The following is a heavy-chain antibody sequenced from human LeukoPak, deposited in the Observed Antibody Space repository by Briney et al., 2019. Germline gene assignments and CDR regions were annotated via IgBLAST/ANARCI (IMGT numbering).Heavy chain of an antibody. V-gene: IGHV1-24*01. CDR3: ATDPVGYCSTDSCYSVDY. CDR1: GYTLTELS. CDR2: FNPEDSEK. J-gene: IGHJ4*02. Sequence: GASVKVSCKVSGYTLTELSTHWVRQAPGKGLEWMGGFNPEDSEKIYVQKFQGRVTMTEDTSIDTAYMELSSLRSEDTAMYYCATDPVGYCSTDSCYSVDYWGQGTLVTVSS. D-gene: IGHD2-15*01.